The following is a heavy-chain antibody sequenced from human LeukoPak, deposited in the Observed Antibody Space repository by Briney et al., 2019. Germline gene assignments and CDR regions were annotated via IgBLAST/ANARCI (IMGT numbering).Heavy chain of an antibody. CDR2: FDPEDGET. CDR3: AVAAGTWKWFDP. CDR1: GYTLTELS. J-gene: IGHJ5*02. V-gene: IGHV1-24*01. D-gene: IGHD6-13*01. Sequence: ASVKVSCKVSGYTLTELSMHWVRQAPGKGLEWMGGFDPEDGETIYAQKFQGRVSMSEARSTDTAYMELSRSRSEEKAVYYCAVAAGTWKWFDPWGQGNLVTVSS.